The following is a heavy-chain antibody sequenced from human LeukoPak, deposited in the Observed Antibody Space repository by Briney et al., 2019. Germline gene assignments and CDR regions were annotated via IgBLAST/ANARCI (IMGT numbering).Heavy chain of an antibody. D-gene: IGHD2-15*01. CDR3: ARERVVAATPTSSGWYGYFDY. CDR1: GGSISSGGYS. V-gene: IGHV4-30-2*01. J-gene: IGHJ4*02. CDR2: IYHSGST. Sequence: SETLSLTCAVSGGSISSGGYSWSWIRQPPGKGLEWIGYIYHSGSTYYNPSLKSRVTISVDRSKNQFSLKLSSVTAADTAVYYCARERVVAATPTSSGWYGYFDYWGQGTLVTVSS.